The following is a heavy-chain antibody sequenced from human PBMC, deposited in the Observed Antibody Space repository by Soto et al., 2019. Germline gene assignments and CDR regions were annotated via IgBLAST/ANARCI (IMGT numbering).Heavy chain of an antibody. J-gene: IGHJ4*02. CDR2: IYYSGNT. CDR1: GDSISTADYY. V-gene: IGHV4-30-4*01. CDR3: ARGIYSTSYFFDS. D-gene: IGHD6-6*01. Sequence: SETLSLTCTVSGDSISTADYYWNWIRQPPGKGLEWIGYIYYSGNTYYIPSLKSRVTISVDTSKNQISLKLNSVTAADTAVYYCARGIYSTSYFFDSWGQGPLVTVSS.